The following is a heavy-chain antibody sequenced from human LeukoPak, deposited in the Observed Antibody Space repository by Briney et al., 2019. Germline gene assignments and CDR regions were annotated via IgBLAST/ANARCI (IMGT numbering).Heavy chain of an antibody. CDR1: GGTFSSYA. J-gene: IGHJ4*02. V-gene: IGHV1-69*13. D-gene: IGHD3-22*01. CDR3: ARAVNYYDSSGYYGHY. Sequence: GASVEVSCKASGGTFSSYAISWVRQAPGQGLEWMGGIIPIFGTANYAQKFQGRVTITADESTSTAYMELSSLRSEDTAVYYCARAVNYYDSSGYYGHYWGQGTLVTVSS. CDR2: IIPIFGTA.